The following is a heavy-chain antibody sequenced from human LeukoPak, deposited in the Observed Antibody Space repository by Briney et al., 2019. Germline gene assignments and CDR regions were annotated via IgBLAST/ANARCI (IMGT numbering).Heavy chain of an antibody. V-gene: IGHV3-53*01. CDR2: IYSGGST. CDR1: GFTVGSNY. CDR3: ARDLGNSGRFDY. D-gene: IGHD4-23*01. J-gene: IGHJ4*02. Sequence: GGSLRLSCAASGFTVGSNYMSWVRQAPGKGLEWVSVIYSGGSTYYADSVKGRFTISRDNSKNTLYLQMNSLRAEDTAVYYCARDLGNSGRFDYWGQGTLVTVSS.